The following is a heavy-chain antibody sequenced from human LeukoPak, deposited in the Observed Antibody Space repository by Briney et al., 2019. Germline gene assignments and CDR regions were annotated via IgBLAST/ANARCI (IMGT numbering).Heavy chain of an antibody. CDR3: ARDHTGVWFGELYGAFDI. Sequence: ASVKVSCKASGYTFTSYGISWVRQAPGQGLEWMGWISAYDGNTNYAQKLQGRVTMTTDTSTSTAYMELRSLRSDDTAVYYCARDHTGVWFGELYGAFDIWGQGTVVTVSS. J-gene: IGHJ3*02. CDR1: GYTFTSYG. D-gene: IGHD3-10*01. CDR2: ISAYDGNT. V-gene: IGHV1-18*01.